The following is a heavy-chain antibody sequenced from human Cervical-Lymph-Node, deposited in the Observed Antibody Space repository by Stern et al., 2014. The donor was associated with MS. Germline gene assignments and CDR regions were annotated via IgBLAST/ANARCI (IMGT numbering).Heavy chain of an antibody. CDR2: MNPNSDNT. Sequence: QVQLVQSGAEVKKPGASVKVSCKASGYTFTSYDINWVRHATGQGLEWMGWMNPNSDNTDYAQKFQGRVTMTRNTSISTAYMELSSLRSEDTAVYYCARGPLLLTPSGSLDYWGQGTLVTVSS. CDR3: ARGPLLLTPSGSLDY. D-gene: IGHD6-19*01. J-gene: IGHJ4*02. CDR1: GYTFTSYD. V-gene: IGHV1-8*01.